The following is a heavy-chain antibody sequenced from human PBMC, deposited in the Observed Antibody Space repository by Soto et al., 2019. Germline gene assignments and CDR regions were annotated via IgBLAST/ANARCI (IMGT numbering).Heavy chain of an antibody. Sequence: GGSLRLSCTASGFTFSNFNINWVRQAPGKGLEWISYISSSTTTIFYADSVKGRFTISRDNAKNSLYLQMNSLRDEDTAVYYCARETSTYYYDSSASLGFGYWGQGTLVTVSS. CDR1: GFTFSNFN. CDR3: ARETSTYYYDSSASLGFGY. D-gene: IGHD3-22*01. CDR2: ISSSTTTI. J-gene: IGHJ4*02. V-gene: IGHV3-48*02.